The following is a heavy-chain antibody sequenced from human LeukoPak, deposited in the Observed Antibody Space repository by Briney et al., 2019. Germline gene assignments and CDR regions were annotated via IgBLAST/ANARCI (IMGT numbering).Heavy chain of an antibody. CDR3: AREHYSSSWYFDY. Sequence: SETRSLTCTVSGGSISSSSYYWGWIRQPPGKGLEWIGSIYYSGSGSTYYNPSLKSRVTISLDTSKNQFSLKLNSVTAADTAVYYCAREHYSSSWYFDYWGQGTLVTVSS. CDR2: IYYSGSGST. D-gene: IGHD6-13*01. V-gene: IGHV4-39*07. CDR1: GGSISSSSYY. J-gene: IGHJ4*02.